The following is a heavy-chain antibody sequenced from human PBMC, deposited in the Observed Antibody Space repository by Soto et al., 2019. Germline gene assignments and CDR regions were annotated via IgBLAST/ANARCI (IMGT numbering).Heavy chain of an antibody. D-gene: IGHD3-3*02. V-gene: IGHV3-15*07. CDR3: TTALATDYYYGMDV. CDR2: IKSKTDGGTT. CDR1: GFTFSNAW. J-gene: IGHJ6*02. Sequence: GALRLSCAASGFTFSNAWMNWVRQAPGKGLEWVGRIKSKTDGGTTDYAAPVKGRFTISRDDSKNTLYLQMNSLKTEDTAVYYCTTALATDYYYGMDVWGQGTTVTVSS.